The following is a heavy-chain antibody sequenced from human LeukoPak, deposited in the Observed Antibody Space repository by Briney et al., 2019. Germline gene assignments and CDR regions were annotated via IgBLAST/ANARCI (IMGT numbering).Heavy chain of an antibody. V-gene: IGHV4-59*01. J-gene: IGHJ4*02. CDR3: ARGGPGSGYHYYLDY. CDR2: ISYSGST. D-gene: IGHD3-22*01. CDR1: GGSISGYY. Sequence: SETLSLTCTVSGGSISGYYWSWIRQPPGKGLEWIGFISYSGSTNYNPSLKSRVTISVDTSKNQFSLNPSSVTGADTAVYHCARGGPGSGYHYYLDYWGQGTLVTVPS.